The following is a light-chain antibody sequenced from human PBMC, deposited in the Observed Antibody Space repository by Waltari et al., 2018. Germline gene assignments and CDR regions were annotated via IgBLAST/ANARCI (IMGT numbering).Light chain of an antibody. CDR3: TAWDSSLSAVV. CDR2: RNN. Sequence: QAGLTQPPSVSKGLRQTATLPFTENSNNGPDQGTAKLQQHQGHAPKLLFYRNNNRPSGIPERLSASRSGNTASLTITGLQPEDEADYYCTAWDSSLSAVVFGGGTKLTVL. V-gene: IGLV10-54*01. J-gene: IGLJ2*01. CDR1: SNNGPDQG.